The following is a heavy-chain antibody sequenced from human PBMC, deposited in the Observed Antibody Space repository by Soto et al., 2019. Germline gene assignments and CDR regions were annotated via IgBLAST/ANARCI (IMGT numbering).Heavy chain of an antibody. CDR2: ISGSGGST. D-gene: IGHD6-13*01. CDR1: GFTFSSYA. CDR3: AKDKYSCSINRVDAFAI. J-gene: IGHJ3*02. V-gene: IGHV3-23*01. Sequence: GGSLRLSCAASGFTFSSYAMSWVRQAPGKGLEWVSAISGSGGSTYYADSVKGRFTISRDNSKNTLYLQMNSLRAEDTAVYYCAKDKYSCSINRVDAFAIWGQGTLVTVSS.